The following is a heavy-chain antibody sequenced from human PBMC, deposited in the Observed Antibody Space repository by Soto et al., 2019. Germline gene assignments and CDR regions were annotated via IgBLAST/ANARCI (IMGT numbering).Heavy chain of an antibody. V-gene: IGHV4-34*01. CDR3: ARGPYSDSGGYYFF. J-gene: IGHJ1*01. CDR2: LNHSGSS. D-gene: IGHD3-22*01. Sequence: PSDSLSPTFSIFGWTLQDCYLNGIRQPPWKGLEWIGELNHSGSSNYNPSLKSRVTISVDTSKNQFSLNLRSVTAADTAVYYCARGPYSDSGGYYFFWGQG. CDR1: GWTLQDCY.